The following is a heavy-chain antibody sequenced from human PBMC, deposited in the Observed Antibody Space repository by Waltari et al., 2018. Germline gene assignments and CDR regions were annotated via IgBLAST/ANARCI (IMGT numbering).Heavy chain of an antibody. D-gene: IGHD6-19*01. Sequence: EVQLVESGGGLVQPGRSLRLSCAASGFTFDDYAMHWVRQPPGKGREWVSGISWNSGSIGYADSVEGRFTISRDNAKNSLFLQMNSLRAEDTALYYCAKDKSYYTSGWENAFDIWGQGTMVTVSS. J-gene: IGHJ3*02. CDR1: GFTFDDYA. V-gene: IGHV3-9*01. CDR3: AKDKSYYTSGWENAFDI. CDR2: ISWNSGSI.